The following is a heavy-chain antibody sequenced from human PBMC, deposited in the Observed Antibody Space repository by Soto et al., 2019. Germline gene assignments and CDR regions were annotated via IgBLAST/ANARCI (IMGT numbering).Heavy chain of an antibody. CDR1: GYTFTSYG. J-gene: IGHJ4*02. V-gene: IGHV1-8*02. CDR2: MSPHNGNT. CDR3: ARRKERSGPHYFDY. Sequence: ASVKVSCKASGYTFTSYGISWVRQATGQGLEWMGWMSPHNGNTGFAQKFRGRVTIDRNTSISTAYMELSGLGSEDTAVYYCARRKERSGPHYFDYWGQGTLVTVAS. D-gene: IGHD6-25*01.